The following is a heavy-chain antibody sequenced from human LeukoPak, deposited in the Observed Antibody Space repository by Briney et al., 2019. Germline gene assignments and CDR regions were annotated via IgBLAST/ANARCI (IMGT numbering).Heavy chain of an antibody. Sequence: ASVKVSCKASGYTFTSYYMHWVRQAPGQGLEWMGLINPSGGSTSYAKKFQGRVTMTTVTSTSTAYMELRSLRSDDTAVYYCARDIFLGTMVRGVTNDYWGQGTLVTVSS. D-gene: IGHD3-10*01. CDR1: GYTFTSYY. V-gene: IGHV1-46*01. CDR2: INPSGGST. CDR3: ARDIFLGTMVRGVTNDY. J-gene: IGHJ4*02.